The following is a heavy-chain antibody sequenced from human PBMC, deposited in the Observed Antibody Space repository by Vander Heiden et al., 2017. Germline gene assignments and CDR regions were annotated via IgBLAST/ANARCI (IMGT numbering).Heavy chain of an antibody. CDR1: GFTFSSYA. J-gene: IGHJ6*02. D-gene: IGHD3-3*01. Sequence: QVQLVESGGGVVQPGRSLRLPCAASGFTFSSYAMHWVRQAPGKGLEWVAVISYDGSNKYYADSVKGRFTISRDNSKNTLYLQMNSLRAEDTAVYYCARGVIGDFWSFFPFYGMDVWGQGTTVTVSS. CDR2: ISYDGSNK. V-gene: IGHV3-30*01. CDR3: ARGVIGDFWSFFPFYGMDV.